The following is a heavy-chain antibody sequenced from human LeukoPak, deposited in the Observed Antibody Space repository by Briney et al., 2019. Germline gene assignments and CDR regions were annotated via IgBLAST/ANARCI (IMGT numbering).Heavy chain of an antibody. V-gene: IGHV3-66*01. CDR2: IYSGGST. CDR3: ARARTGQQLISRKEYYYMDV. J-gene: IGHJ6*03. D-gene: IGHD4-11*01. Sequence: GGSLRLSCAASGFTVSSNYMSWVSHAPGKGLEWVSIIYSGGSTYYADSVKGRFTISRDNSKNTLYLQMNSLRAEDTAVYYCARARTGQQLISRKEYYYMDVWGKGTTVTISS. CDR1: GFTVSSNY.